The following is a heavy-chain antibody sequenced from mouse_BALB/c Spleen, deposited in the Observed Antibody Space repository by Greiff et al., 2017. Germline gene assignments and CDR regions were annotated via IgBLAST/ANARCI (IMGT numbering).Heavy chain of an antibody. CDR1: GFNIKDTY. D-gene: IGHD1-1*01. CDR2: IDPANGNT. J-gene: IGHJ3*01. V-gene: IGHV14-3*02. CDR3: ARERYYGSSYVWFAY. Sequence: VQLKQSGAELVKPGASVKLSCTASGFNIKDTYMHWVKQRPEQGLEWIGRIDPANGNTKYDPKFQGKATITADTSSNTAYLQLSSLTSEDTAVYYCARERYYGSSYVWFAYWGQGTLVTVSA.